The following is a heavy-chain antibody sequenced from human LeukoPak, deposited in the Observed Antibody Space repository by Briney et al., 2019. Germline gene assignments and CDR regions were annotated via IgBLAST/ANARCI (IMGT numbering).Heavy chain of an antibody. Sequence: PGGSLRLSCAASGFTFSSYSMNWVRQAPGKGLEGVSSISSSSSYIYYADSVKGRFTIPRDNPNNSLHLQMNSLRAEDTAVYYCARDQPAALGPGYWGQGTLVTVSS. J-gene: IGHJ4*02. CDR1: GFTFSSYS. CDR2: ISSSSSYI. V-gene: IGHV3-21*01. D-gene: IGHD1-14*01. CDR3: ARDQPAALGPGY.